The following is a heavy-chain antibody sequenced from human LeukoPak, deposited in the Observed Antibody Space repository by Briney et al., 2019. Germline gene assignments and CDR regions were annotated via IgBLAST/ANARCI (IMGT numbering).Heavy chain of an antibody. J-gene: IGHJ4*02. V-gene: IGHV3-48*03. CDR1: GFTFRSYE. CDR2: ISGSSGTI. Sequence: GGSLGLSFEAPGFTFRSYELSWIRQAPGKGLDWVSYISGSSGTIYCADSVKGRFAISRDNAENSLYLQLNSLRAEDTAVYYCARRAARSPYFDYWGQGTPVTVSS. D-gene: IGHD6-6*01. CDR3: ARRAARSPYFDY.